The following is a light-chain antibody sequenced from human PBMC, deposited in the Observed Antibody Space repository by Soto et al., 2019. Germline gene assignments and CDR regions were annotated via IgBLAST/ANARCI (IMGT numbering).Light chain of an antibody. Sequence: AIQLTQSPSSLSASVGDRVTITCRASQGISSALAWYQHKPGRAPRLLIYDASSLQSGVSSRFSGSGSGTDFTLTISSLQPEDFATYYCQQFQSYALTFVGGTKLEIK. V-gene: IGKV1-13*02. J-gene: IGKJ4*01. CDR2: DAS. CDR3: QQFQSYALT. CDR1: QGISSA.